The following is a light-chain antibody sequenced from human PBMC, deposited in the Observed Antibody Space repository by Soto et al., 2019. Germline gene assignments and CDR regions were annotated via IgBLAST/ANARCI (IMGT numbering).Light chain of an antibody. CDR3: QQYGRSPTT. V-gene: IGKV3-20*01. CDR2: GAS. J-gene: IGKJ1*01. Sequence: EIVLTQSPGTLSFSPGERATLSCRASQSVFNNHIGWYQQKPGQAPRRLIFGASFRATGIPDRFSGSGSGKDFTLTISRLEPEDFAVYYCQQYGRSPTTFGQVTKIDIX. CDR1: QSVFNNH.